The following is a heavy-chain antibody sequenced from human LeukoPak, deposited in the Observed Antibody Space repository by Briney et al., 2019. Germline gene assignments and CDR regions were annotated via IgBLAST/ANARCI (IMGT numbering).Heavy chain of an antibody. D-gene: IGHD3-10*01. V-gene: IGHV3-30*02. CDR1: GFSFSSYG. CDR2: IRYDGSNK. J-gene: IGHJ6*03. CDR3: AGGGFGEAYYYYYMDV. Sequence: PGGSLRLSCAASGFSFSSYGMHWVRQAPGKGLEWVAFIRYDGSNKYYADSVKGRFTISRDNSKNTLFLQMNSLRAEDTAVYYCAGGGFGEAYYYYYMDVWGKGTTVTVSS.